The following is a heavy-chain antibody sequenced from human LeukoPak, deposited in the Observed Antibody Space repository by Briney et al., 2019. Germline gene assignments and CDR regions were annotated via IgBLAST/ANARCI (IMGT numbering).Heavy chain of an antibody. CDR3: ATDWDAMNNCFNP. V-gene: IGHV1-18*01. J-gene: IGHJ5*02. D-gene: IGHD1-26*01. CDR1: GYTFTNYG. Sequence: ASVKVSCKASGYTFTNYGISWVRQAPGQGLEWMGWISTNSDIRTYAQTLQGRFIMTTDTATNTAYMELNNLTFDDTGVYYCATDWDAMNNCFNPWGQGTPVTASS. CDR2: ISTNSDIR.